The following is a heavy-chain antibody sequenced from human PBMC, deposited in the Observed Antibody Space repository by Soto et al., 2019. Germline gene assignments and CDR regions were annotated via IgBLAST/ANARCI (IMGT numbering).Heavy chain of an antibody. CDR2: INPTSDYT. Sequence: ASVKVACKASGYTRTRYYMEWGRRAPGQGLEGMGMINPTSDYTNYAQKFQGRVTLTTDTSTSTVYMELSSLRSDDTAMYYCARRAPAINAFDIWGQGTMVTVSS. D-gene: IGHD2-2*01. V-gene: IGHV1-46*01. CDR1: GYTRTRYY. CDR3: ARRAPAINAFDI. J-gene: IGHJ3*02.